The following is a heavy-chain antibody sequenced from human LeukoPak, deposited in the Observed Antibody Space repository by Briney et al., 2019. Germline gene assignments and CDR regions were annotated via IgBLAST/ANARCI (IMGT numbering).Heavy chain of an antibody. J-gene: IGHJ4*02. D-gene: IGHD5-12*01. V-gene: IGHV3-48*03. CDR1: GFTFSSYA. Sequence: PGGSLRLSCAASGFTFSSYAMSWVRQAPGKGLEWVSYISSSGSTIYYADSVKGRFTISRDNAKSSLYLQMNSLRAEDTAVYYCARDAYSGYDFDYWGQGTLVTVSS. CDR2: ISSSGSTI. CDR3: ARDAYSGYDFDY.